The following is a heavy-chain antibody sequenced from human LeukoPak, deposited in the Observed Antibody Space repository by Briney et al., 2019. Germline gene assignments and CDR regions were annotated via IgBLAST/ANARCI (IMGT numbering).Heavy chain of an antibody. V-gene: IGHV4-39*01. CDR3: AREWFGELLPLDY. J-gene: IGHJ4*02. D-gene: IGHD3-10*01. CDR1: GGSISSSSYY. Sequence: SETLSLTCTVSGGSISSSSYYWGWIRQPPGKGLEWIGSIYYSGSTYYNPSLKSRVTISVDTSKNQFSLKLSSVTAADTAVYYCAREWFGELLPLDYWGQGTLVTVSS. CDR2: IYYSGST.